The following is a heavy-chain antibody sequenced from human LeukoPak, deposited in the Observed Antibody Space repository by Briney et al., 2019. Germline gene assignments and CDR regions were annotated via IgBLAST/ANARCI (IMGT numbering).Heavy chain of an antibody. CDR1: GFTFDDYA. CDR3: AKAPTGATRAFDY. Sequence: PGGSLRLSCAASGFTFDDYAMHSVRQAPGKGLEWVSGISWNSGSIGYADSVKGRFTISRDNAKNSLYLQMNSLRAEDTALYYCAKAPTGATRAFDYWGQGTLVTVSS. V-gene: IGHV3-9*01. CDR2: ISWNSGSI. J-gene: IGHJ4*02. D-gene: IGHD1-26*01.